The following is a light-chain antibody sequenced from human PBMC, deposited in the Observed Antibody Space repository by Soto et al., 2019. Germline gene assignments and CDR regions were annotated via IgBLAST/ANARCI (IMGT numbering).Light chain of an antibody. CDR2: GAS. CDR3: HHYSGWHPRT. CDR1: QSVSSS. J-gene: IGKJ1*01. Sequence: IVMTQSPATLSVSPGERATLSCRASQSVSSSLARYQQKPGQAPRLLIYGASTRATGIPARFSGSGSGTEFTLTISSLQAEDFAIYYCHHYSGWHPRTFGQGTKVDIK. V-gene: IGKV3-15*01.